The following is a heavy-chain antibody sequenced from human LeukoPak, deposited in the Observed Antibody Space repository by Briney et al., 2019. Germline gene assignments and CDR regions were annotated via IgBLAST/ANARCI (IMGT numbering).Heavy chain of an antibody. CDR3: ARDGWELPKYYFDF. V-gene: IGHV3-48*01. Sequence: GGSLRLSCAASGFTFSSYGMNWVRRAPGKGLEWVSYTSGSASTTFYADSVKGRFTISRDNAKNSLYLQMNNLRAEDTAVYYCARDGWELPKYYFDFWGQGTLVTVSS. CDR1: GFTFSSYG. D-gene: IGHD1-26*01. J-gene: IGHJ4*02. CDR2: TSGSASTT.